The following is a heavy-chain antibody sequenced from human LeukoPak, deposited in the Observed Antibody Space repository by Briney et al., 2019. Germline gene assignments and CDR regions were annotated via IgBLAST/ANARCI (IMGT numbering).Heavy chain of an antibody. V-gene: IGHV4-34*01. Sequence: PSETLSLTCAVYGGSFSGYYWSWIRQPPGKGLEWIGEINHSGSTNYNPSLKSRVTISVDTSKNQFSLKQSSVTAADTAVYYCARVKYSGSYSPWYFDYWGQGILVTVSS. D-gene: IGHD3-10*01. CDR2: INHSGST. J-gene: IGHJ4*02. CDR1: GGSFSGYY. CDR3: ARVKYSGSYSPWYFDY.